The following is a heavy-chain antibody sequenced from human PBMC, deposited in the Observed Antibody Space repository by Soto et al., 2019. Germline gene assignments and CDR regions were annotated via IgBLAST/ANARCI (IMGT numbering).Heavy chain of an antibody. Sequence: QVQLVEAGGGVVQPGRSLRLSCTASGFMFSSFVMHWVRQAPGKGLEWVAATSYDGNKKFYADSVKGRFTISRDNSKSTLYLQMSGLRGDDTAVYYCARPTSGVVAAIQASLDYWGQGTLVTVSS. CDR1: GFMFSSFV. CDR2: TSYDGNKK. D-gene: IGHD3-3*01. J-gene: IGHJ4*02. V-gene: IGHV3-30*04. CDR3: ARPTSGVVAAIQASLDY.